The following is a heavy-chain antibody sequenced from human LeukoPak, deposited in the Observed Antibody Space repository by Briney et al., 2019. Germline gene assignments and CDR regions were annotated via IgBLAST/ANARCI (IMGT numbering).Heavy chain of an antibody. J-gene: IGHJ4*02. CDR1: GFTVSSYA. D-gene: IGHD3-22*01. CDR2: ISGSGSST. V-gene: IGHV3-23*01. Sequence: GGSLRLSCEASGFTVSSYAMSWVRQAPGKGLEWVSVISGSGSSTYYADSVKGRFTISRDNSKNTLYLQMNSLRAEDTAVYYCAKNFGYYDSSGSYRPNRFDYWGQGTLVTVSS. CDR3: AKNFGYYDSSGSYRPNRFDY.